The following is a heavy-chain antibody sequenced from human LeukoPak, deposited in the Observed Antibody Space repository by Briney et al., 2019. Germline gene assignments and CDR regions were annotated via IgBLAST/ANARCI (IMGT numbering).Heavy chain of an antibody. D-gene: IGHD3-22*01. CDR1: GYMFTGYY. V-gene: IGHV1-2*02. CDR2: INPNSGGT. Sequence: ASVKVSCKASGYMFTGYYMHWVRQAPGQGLEWMGWINPNSGGTNYAQKFQGRVTMTRDTSISTAYMELSRLRSDDTAVYYCARASYYYDSSGYPGHYFDYWGQGTLVTVSS. CDR3: ARASYYYDSSGYPGHYFDY. J-gene: IGHJ4*02.